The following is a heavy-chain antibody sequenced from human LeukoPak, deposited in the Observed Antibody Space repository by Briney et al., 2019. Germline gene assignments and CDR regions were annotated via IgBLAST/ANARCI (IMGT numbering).Heavy chain of an antibody. D-gene: IGHD3-10*01. J-gene: IGHJ4*02. CDR3: ARGSPVPDY. V-gene: IGHV4-61*08. Sequence: PSETLSLTCTVSGGSISSGDYYWSWIRQPPGKGLEWIGYVHYSGTTHYNPSLESRVTILVDTSKNQFSLKLTSVTAADTAVYYCARGSPVPDYWGQGTLVTVSS. CDR1: GGSISSGDYY. CDR2: VHYSGTT.